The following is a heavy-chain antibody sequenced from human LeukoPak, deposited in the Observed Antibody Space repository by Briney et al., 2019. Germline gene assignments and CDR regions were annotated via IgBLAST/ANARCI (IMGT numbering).Heavy chain of an antibody. CDR1: GGSFSGYY. D-gene: IGHD5-18*01. J-gene: IGHJ5*02. CDR2: INHSGST. V-gene: IGHV4-34*01. Sequence: SETLSLTCAVYGGSFSGYYWGWIRQPPGKGLEWIGEINHSGSTNYGPSLKSRVTISVDTSKKQISLKLSSVTAADTAVYYRARVKEYGYNYGPGFGFDPWGQGTLVTVSS. CDR3: ARVKEYGYNYGPGFGFDP.